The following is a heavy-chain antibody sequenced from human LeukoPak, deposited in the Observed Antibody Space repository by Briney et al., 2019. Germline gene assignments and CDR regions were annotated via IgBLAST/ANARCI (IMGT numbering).Heavy chain of an antibody. D-gene: IGHD3-22*01. CDR3: ARDKSWDDSSGYYAN. Sequence: ASVKVSCKASGYTFTSYYMHWVRQAPGQGLEWMGWINPNSGGTNYAQKFQGRVTMTRDTSISTAYMELSRLRSDDTAVYYCARDKSWDDSSGYYANWGQGTLVTVSS. J-gene: IGHJ4*02. CDR1: GYTFTSYY. CDR2: INPNSGGT. V-gene: IGHV1-2*02.